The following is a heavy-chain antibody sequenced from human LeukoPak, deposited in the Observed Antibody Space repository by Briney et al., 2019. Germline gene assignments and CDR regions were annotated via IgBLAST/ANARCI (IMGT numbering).Heavy chain of an antibody. V-gene: IGHV1-18*01. Sequence: ASVKVSCKASGYTFTSYGISWVRQAPGQGLEWMGWISAYNGNTNYALNLQGRVTMTTDTSTSTAYMELRSLRSDGTAVYYCANVAKGRYFFYYMDVWGKGTTVTVSS. D-gene: IGHD3-16*01. J-gene: IGHJ6*03. CDR2: ISAYNGNT. CDR1: GYTFTSYG. CDR3: ANVAKGRYFFYYMDV.